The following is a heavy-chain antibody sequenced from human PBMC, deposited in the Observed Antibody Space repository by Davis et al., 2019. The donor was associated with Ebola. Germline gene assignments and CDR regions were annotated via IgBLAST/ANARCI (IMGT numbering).Heavy chain of an antibody. CDR3: ASGSYYYFDY. CDR2: INHSGST. J-gene: IGHJ4*02. D-gene: IGHD1-26*01. V-gene: IGHV4-34*01. Sequence: PSETLSLTCAVYGASFSGYFWSWIRQPPGKGLEWIGEINHSGSTNYTPSLKSRVTISVDTSKNQFSLKLSSVTAADTAVYYCASGSYYYFDYWGQGTLVTVSS. CDR1: GASFSGYF.